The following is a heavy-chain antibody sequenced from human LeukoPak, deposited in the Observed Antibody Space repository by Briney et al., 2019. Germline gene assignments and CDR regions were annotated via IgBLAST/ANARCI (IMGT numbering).Heavy chain of an antibody. CDR3: APGSDSGYYRVGTYFDY. CDR2: INPNSGGT. J-gene: IGHJ4*02. D-gene: IGHD5-12*01. CDR1: GYTFTGYS. V-gene: IGHV1-2*02. Sequence: ASVNVSCKASGYTFTGYSMHWVRQAPGQGLEWMGWINPNSGGTNYAQKFQGRVTMTRDTSISTAYMELSRLRSDDTAVYYCAPGSDSGYYRVGTYFDYWGQGTLVTVSS.